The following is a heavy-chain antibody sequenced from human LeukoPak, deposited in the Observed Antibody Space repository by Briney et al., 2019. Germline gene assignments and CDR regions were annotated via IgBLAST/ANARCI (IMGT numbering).Heavy chain of an antibody. D-gene: IGHD2-2*01. CDR2: INPNSGGT. CDR3: ARGSTTYYYYYGMDV. J-gene: IGHJ6*02. CDR1: GYTFTGYY. V-gene: IGHV1-2*02. Sequence: ASVKVSCKASGYTFTGYYMHWVRQAPGQGLEWMGWINPNSGGTNYAQKFQGRVTMTRDTSISTAYMELSSLRSEDTAVYYCARGSTTYYYYYGMDVWGQGTTVTVSS.